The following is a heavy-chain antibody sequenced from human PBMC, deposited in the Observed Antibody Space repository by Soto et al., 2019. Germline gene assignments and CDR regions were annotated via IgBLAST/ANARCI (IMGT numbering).Heavy chain of an antibody. Sequence: EAQLVESGGGFVQPGRSVRLSCAGSGFIFDDFAIHWVRQAPGKGLELVSGISWNSDSIGYADSVKGRFTMSRDNAKYALYLKMNSLRVEDTALYYCTKAGGLYDFWSGPLHFDLWGQGTLVTVSS. CDR1: GFIFDDFA. V-gene: IGHV3-9*01. CDR2: ISWNSDSI. D-gene: IGHD3-3*01. J-gene: IGHJ4*02. CDR3: TKAGGLYDFWSGPLHFDL.